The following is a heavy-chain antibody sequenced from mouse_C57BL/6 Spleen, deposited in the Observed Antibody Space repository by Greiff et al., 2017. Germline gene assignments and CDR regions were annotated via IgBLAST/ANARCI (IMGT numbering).Heavy chain of an antibody. CDR1: GYTFPSYW. CDR3: ASSYDGYYGFAY. D-gene: IGHD2-3*01. J-gene: IGHJ3*01. Sequence: QVQLQQSGAELVKPGASVKLSCKASGYTFPSYWMQWLKQRPGQGLEWIGEIDPSASYTNYNQKLKGKATLTVDTSSSTAYMQLSSLTSEDSAVYYCASSYDGYYGFAYWGQGTLVTVSA. CDR2: IDPSASYT. V-gene: IGHV1-50*01.